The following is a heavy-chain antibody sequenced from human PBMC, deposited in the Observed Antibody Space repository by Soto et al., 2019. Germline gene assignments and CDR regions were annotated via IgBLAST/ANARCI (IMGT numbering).Heavy chain of an antibody. CDR2: IKQDGSEK. CDR3: ARAPGGYSGYGTKEGYYYYMDV. J-gene: IGHJ6*03. V-gene: IGHV3-7*04. D-gene: IGHD5-12*01. CDR1: GFTFSSYW. Sequence: GGSLRLSCAASGFTFSSYWMSWVRQAPGKGLEWVANIKQDGSEKYYVDSVKGRFTISRDNAKNSLYLQMNSLRAEDTVVYYCARAPGGYSGYGTKEGYYYYMDVWGKGTTVTVSS.